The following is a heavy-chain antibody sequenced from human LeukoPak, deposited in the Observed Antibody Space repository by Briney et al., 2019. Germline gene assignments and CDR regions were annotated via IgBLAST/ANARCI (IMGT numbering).Heavy chain of an antibody. J-gene: IGHJ4*02. CDR3: ARTALYSSSGFDY. D-gene: IGHD6-6*01. CDR1: GGSISSGGYY. Sequence: SETLSLTCTVTGGSISSGGYYWSWIRRHPGKGLEWIGYIYYSGSTYYNPSLKSRVTISVDTSKNQFSLKLSSVTAADTAVYYCARTALYSSSGFDYWGQGTLVTVSS. CDR2: IYYSGST. V-gene: IGHV4-31*03.